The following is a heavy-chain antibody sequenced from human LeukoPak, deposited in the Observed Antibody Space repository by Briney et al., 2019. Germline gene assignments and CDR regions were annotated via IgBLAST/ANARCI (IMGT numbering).Heavy chain of an antibody. J-gene: IGHJ5*02. CDR2: IKQDGSEK. CDR1: GLTFSSYS. D-gene: IGHD6-6*01. Sequence: GGSLRLSCAVSGLTFSSYSFNWVRQAPGKGLEWVANIKQDGSEKYYVDSVKGRFTISRDNAKNSLYLQMNSLRAEDTAVYYCARDLVAARPGWFDPWGQGTLVTVSS. CDR3: ARDLVAARPGWFDP. V-gene: IGHV3-7*01.